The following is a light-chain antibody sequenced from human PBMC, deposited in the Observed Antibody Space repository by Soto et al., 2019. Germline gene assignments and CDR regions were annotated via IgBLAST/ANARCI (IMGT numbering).Light chain of an antibody. J-gene: IGLJ1*01. V-gene: IGLV2-11*01. CDR3: CSYAGTYTYV. CDR1: SSDVGAYNY. Sequence: QSVLTQPRSVSGSPGQSVTISCTGTSSDVGAYNYVSWYQQHPGKAPKLMIYDVNKRPSGVPDRFSGSKSGNTASLTISGLQSGDEADYFCCSYAGTYTYVFATGTKVTVL. CDR2: DVN.